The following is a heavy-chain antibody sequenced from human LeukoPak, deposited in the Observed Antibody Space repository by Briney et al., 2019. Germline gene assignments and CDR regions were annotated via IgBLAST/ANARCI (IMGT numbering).Heavy chain of an antibody. CDR1: GDTFSDYS. V-gene: IGHV1-69*05. D-gene: IGHD3-3*02. Sequence: GSSVKVSCRAAGDTFSDYSIGWVRQAPGQGLEWMGAFIPSFETADFAQKFQGRLTLTTDDSTSTAYMELTSLTSDDTAVYFCARHKNSYHFTAEWGQGTLVIVSS. CDR2: FIPSFETA. CDR3: ARHKNSYHFTAE. J-gene: IGHJ4*02.